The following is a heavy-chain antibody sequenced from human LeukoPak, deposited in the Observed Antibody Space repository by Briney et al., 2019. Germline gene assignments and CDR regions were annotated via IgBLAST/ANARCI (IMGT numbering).Heavy chain of an antibody. V-gene: IGHV3-30*02. CDR3: AREGSGWLYDY. J-gene: IGHJ4*02. CDR2: IRHDESKT. Sequence: PGGSLRLSCAASGLIFSSYGMHWVRQAPGEGLEWVAYIRHDESKTFYADSVKGRFTISRDNAKNSLYLQMNSLRAEDTAVYYCAREGSGWLYDYWGQGTLVTVSS. D-gene: IGHD6-19*01. CDR1: GLIFSSYG.